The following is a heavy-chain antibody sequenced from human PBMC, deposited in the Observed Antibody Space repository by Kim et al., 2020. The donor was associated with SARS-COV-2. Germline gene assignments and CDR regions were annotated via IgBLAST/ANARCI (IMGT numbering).Heavy chain of an antibody. D-gene: IGHD3-3*01. V-gene: IGHV3-7*01. CDR2: IKQDGSEK. Sequence: GGSLRLSCAASGFTFSSYWMSWVRQAPGKGLEWVANIKQDGSEKYYVDSVKGRFTISRDNAKNSLYLQRNSLRAEDTAVYYCARDQSRITIFGVVINYYYRDVWGKGTTVSVSS. CDR3: ARDQSRITIFGVVINYYYRDV. J-gene: IGHJ6*03. CDR1: GFTFSSYW.